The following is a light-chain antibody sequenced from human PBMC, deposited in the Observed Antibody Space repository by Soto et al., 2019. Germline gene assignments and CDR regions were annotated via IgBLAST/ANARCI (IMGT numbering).Light chain of an antibody. CDR3: QQSYNVRSWT. J-gene: IGKJ1*01. CDR2: DAS. CDR1: QDIATY. Sequence: DIQMTQSPSSLSASVGNRVTITCQASQDIATYLNWYQQKPGKAPNLLIYDASNLETGVPSRFSGGGSGTHFTFTISNLQPEDIASYYCQQSYNVRSWTFGQGTKVDIK. V-gene: IGKV1-33*01.